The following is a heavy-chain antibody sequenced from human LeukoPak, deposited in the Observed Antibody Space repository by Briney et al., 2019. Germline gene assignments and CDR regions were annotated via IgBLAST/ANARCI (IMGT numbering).Heavy chain of an antibody. CDR2: MYYSGDT. D-gene: IGHD3-22*01. CDR1: GASISNSW. J-gene: IGHJ4*02. V-gene: IGHV4-39*01. Sequence: PSETRSLTCTVPGASISNSWLGRIRQPQAKGLEWIASMYYSGDTYNPSLKSRLTISVDTSKNQCSLKLSSVTAADTAVYYCGRHMGGYFSRPFDYWGQGILVTVSS. CDR3: GRHMGGYFSRPFDY.